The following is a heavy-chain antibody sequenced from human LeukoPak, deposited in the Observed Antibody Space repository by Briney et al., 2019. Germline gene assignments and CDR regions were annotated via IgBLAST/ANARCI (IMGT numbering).Heavy chain of an antibody. V-gene: IGHV1-69*01. Sequence: ASVKVSCKASGGTFSSYAISWVRQAPGQGLEWMGGIIPIFGTANYAQKFQGRVTITADGSTSTAYMELSSLRSEDTAVYYCARGDYSNYPDWFDPWGQGTLVTVSS. CDR2: IIPIFGTA. J-gene: IGHJ5*02. D-gene: IGHD4-11*01. CDR1: GGTFSSYA. CDR3: ARGDYSNYPDWFDP.